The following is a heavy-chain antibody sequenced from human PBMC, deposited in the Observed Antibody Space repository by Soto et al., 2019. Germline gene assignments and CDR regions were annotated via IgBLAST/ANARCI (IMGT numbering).Heavy chain of an antibody. Sequence: GGSLRLSCAASGFSFSTYAMSWVRQPPGKGLEWVSSISGSGAYAYYADSVKGRFTISRDNSKNTLFLQMNSLRAEDTAVFYCTKDSLSDFWSGSDNWCDPWGQGTLVTVSS. J-gene: IGHJ5*01. CDR1: GFSFSTYA. CDR2: ISGSGAYA. V-gene: IGHV3-23*01. D-gene: IGHD3-3*01. CDR3: TKDSLSDFWSGSDNWCDP.